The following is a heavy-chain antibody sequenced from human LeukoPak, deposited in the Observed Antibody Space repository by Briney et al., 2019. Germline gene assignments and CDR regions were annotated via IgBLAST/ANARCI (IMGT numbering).Heavy chain of an antibody. CDR1: GGSISSYY. V-gene: IGHV4-59*01. CDR3: ARRPKVGATTYFDY. CDR2: IYYSGST. D-gene: IGHD1-26*01. J-gene: IGHJ4*02. Sequence: SETLSLTCTVSGGSISSYYWSWIRQPPGEGLEWIGYIYYSGSTNYNPSLKSRVTISVDTSKNQFSLKLSSVTAADTAVYYCARRPKVGATTYFDYWGQGTLVTVSS.